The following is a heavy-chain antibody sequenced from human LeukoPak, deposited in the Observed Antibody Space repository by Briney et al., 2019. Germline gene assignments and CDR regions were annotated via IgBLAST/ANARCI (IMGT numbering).Heavy chain of an antibody. Sequence: PGGSLRLSCAASGFTFSSYSMNWVRQAPGKGLEWVSSISSSSSYIYYADSVKGRFTISRDNAKNSLYLQMNSLRAEDTAVYYCARVEAVAAAFDYWGQGTLVTVSS. V-gene: IGHV3-21*01. CDR3: ARVEAVAAAFDY. D-gene: IGHD6-19*01. CDR1: GFTFSSYS. CDR2: ISSSSSYI. J-gene: IGHJ4*02.